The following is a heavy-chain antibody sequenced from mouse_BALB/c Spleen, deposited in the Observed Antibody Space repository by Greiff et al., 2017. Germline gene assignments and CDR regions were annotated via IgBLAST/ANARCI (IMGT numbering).Heavy chain of an antibody. CDR3: ARSTNYYGAY. V-gene: IGHV1-4*02. D-gene: IGHD1-1*01. J-gene: IGHJ3*01. Sequence: QVQLKESAAELARPGASVKMSCKASGYTFTSYTMHWVKQRPGQGLEWIGYINPSSGYTEYNQKFKDKTTLTADKSSSTAYMQLSSLTSEDSAVYYCARSTNYYGAYWGQGTLVTVSA. CDR2: INPSSGYT. CDR1: GYTFTSYT.